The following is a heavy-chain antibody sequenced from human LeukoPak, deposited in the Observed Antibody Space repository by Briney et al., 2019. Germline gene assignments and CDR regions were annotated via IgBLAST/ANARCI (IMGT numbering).Heavy chain of an antibody. CDR1: GFTFSSYW. D-gene: IGHD2-15*01. V-gene: IGHV3-7*01. CDR2: IKQDGSEK. CDR3: ARVGGYCSGGSCHSGYYYYGMDV. J-gene: IGHJ6*02. Sequence: PGGSLRLSCAASGFTFSSYWMSWVRQAPGRGLEWVANIKQDGSEKYYVDSVKGRFTISRDNAKNSLYLQMNSLRAEDTAVYYCARVGGYCSGGSCHSGYYYYGMDVWGQGTTVTVSS.